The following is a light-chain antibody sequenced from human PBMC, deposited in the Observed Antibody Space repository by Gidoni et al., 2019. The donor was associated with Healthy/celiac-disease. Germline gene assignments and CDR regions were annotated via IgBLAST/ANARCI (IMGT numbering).Light chain of an antibody. J-gene: IGLJ3*02. CDR3: QSYDSSNLDWV. V-gene: IGLV6-57*03. Sequence: NFMLPQPHSVSESPGKTVTISCTRSSGSIASNYVQWYQQRPGSAPTTVIYEDNQRPSGVPDRFSGSIDSSSNSASLTISGLKTEDEADYYCQSYDSSNLDWVFGGGTKLTVL. CDR2: EDN. CDR1: SGSIASNY.